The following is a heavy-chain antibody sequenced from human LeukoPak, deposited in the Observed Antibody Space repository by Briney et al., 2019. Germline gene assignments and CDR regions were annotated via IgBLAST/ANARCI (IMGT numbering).Heavy chain of an antibody. V-gene: IGHV3-23*01. Sequence: GGSLRLSCVASGFTFSSYGMSWVRQAPGKGLEWVSTISGSGANIYYADSVKGRFTVSRENSKNTLYLQVNSLRLEDTAVYYCAKCDSCSGGSCYLDYWGQGTLVTVSS. D-gene: IGHD2-15*01. J-gene: IGHJ4*02. CDR1: GFTFSSYG. CDR3: AKCDSCSGGSCYLDY. CDR2: ISGSGANI.